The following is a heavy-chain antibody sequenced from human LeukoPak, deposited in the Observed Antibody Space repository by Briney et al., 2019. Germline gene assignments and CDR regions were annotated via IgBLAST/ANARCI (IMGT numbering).Heavy chain of an antibody. J-gene: IGHJ4*02. V-gene: IGHV4-59*12. CDR3: ARAGYDSSGYTIPLDY. Sequence: SETLSLTCTVSGGSISSYYWSWIRQPPGKGLEWIGYIYYSGSTNYNPSLKSRVTISVDTSKNQFSLKLSSVTAADTAVYYCARAGYDSSGYTIPLDYWGQGTLVTVSS. D-gene: IGHD3-22*01. CDR1: GGSISSYY. CDR2: IYYSGST.